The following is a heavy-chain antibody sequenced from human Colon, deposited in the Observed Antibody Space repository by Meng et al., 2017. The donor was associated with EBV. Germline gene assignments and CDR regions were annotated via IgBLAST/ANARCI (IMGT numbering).Heavy chain of an antibody. CDR1: GGSLSGYY. V-gene: IGHV4-34*02. Sequence: QGQPQQGGGGLLKPSGTLSPTCGVSGGSLSGYYWSWIRHFPGRTLEFIGDINHSGSANYNPSLRSRVTISVDTSKNQIFLNLHSVTAADTAVYHCARTFGYCSNNNCPRTLGYWGQGTLVTVSS. D-gene: IGHD2-2*03. J-gene: IGHJ4*02. CDR2: INHSGSA. CDR3: ARTFGYCSNNNCPRTLGY.